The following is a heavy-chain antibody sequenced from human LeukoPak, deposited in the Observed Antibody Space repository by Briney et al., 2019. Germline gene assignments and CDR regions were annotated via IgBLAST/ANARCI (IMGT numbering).Heavy chain of an antibody. CDR2: INHSGST. CDR1: AGTFSGTY. CDR3: ARGGYSGLTI. Sequence: SETPSLTNATHAGTFSGTYWSWIRKPPGKGLEWIGDINHSGSTNYNPSLKSRVTISVDTSKNQFSLKLSSVTAADTAVYYCARGGYSGLTIWGQGTMVTVSS. D-gene: IGHD5-12*01. V-gene: IGHV4-34*01. J-gene: IGHJ3*02.